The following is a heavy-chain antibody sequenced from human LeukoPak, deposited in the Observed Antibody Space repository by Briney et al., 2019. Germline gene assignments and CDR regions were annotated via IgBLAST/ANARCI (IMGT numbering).Heavy chain of an antibody. V-gene: IGHV3-23*01. D-gene: IGHD3-10*01. CDR2: ISGSGGST. J-gene: IGHJ4*02. CDR1: GFTFSSYA. CDR3: AKDSDLAIWFGELLPFDY. Sequence: GGSLRLSCAASGFTFSSYAMSWVRQAPGKGLEWASAISGSGGSTYYADSVKGRFTISRDNSKNTLYLQMNSLRAEDTAVYYCAKDSDLAIWFGELLPFDYWGQGTLVTVSS.